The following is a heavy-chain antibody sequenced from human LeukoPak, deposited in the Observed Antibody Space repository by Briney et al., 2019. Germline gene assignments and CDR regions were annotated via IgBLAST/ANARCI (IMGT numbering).Heavy chain of an antibody. J-gene: IGHJ4*02. CDR1: GGSISSYY. CDR3: ASGRFGYSSSSDY. V-gene: IGHV4-59*01. Sequence: PSETLSLTCTVSGGSISSYYWSWIRQPPGKGLEWIWYIYYSGSTNYNPSLKSRVTISVDTSKNQFSLKLSSVTAADTAMYYCASGRFGYSSSSDYWGQGTLVTVSS. D-gene: IGHD6-6*01. CDR2: IYYSGST.